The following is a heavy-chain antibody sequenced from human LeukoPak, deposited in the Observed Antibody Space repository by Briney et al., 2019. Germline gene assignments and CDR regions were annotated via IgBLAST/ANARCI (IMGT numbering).Heavy chain of an antibody. J-gene: IGHJ3*02. V-gene: IGHV1-69*13. CDR3: ARVSIVVVPAAAAGNAFDI. CDR1: GGTFSSYA. CDR2: IIPIFGTA. D-gene: IGHD2-2*01. Sequence: SVKVSCKASGGTFSSYAISWVRQAPGQGLEWMGGIIPIFGTANYAQKFQGRVTITADESTSTAYMELSSLRSEDTAVYYCARVSIVVVPAAAAGNAFDIWGQGTMVTVSS.